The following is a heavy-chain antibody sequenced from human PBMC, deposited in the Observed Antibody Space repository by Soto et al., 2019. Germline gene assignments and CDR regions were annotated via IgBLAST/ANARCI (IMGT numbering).Heavy chain of an antibody. CDR3: MTPGTSDHSDY. Sequence: VQLVESGGGVVQPGNSLRLSCAVSGIVFSSFGMHWVRQAPGKGLEWVAVISFDTSNSYYADSVNGRFTISRDNSKNLLFLQMDGLRPEHTAVYWCMTPGTSDHSDYWGRGTLVTVSA. D-gene: IGHD2-8*02. CDR1: GIVFSSFG. CDR2: ISFDTSNS. J-gene: IGHJ4*02. V-gene: IGHV3-30*03.